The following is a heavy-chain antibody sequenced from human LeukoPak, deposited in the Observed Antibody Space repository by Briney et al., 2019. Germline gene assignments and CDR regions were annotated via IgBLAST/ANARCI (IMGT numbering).Heavy chain of an antibody. CDR2: IYSGGST. Sequence: PGGSLRLSCAASGFTFSSNYMSWVRQAPGKGLGWVSVIYSGGSTYYSDSVKGRFTISRDNSKNTLYLQMNSLRAEDTAVYYCARDLNVVVAATGQYDAFDIWGQGTMVTVSS. J-gene: IGHJ3*02. CDR3: ARDLNVVVAATGQYDAFDI. CDR1: GFTFSSNY. V-gene: IGHV3-66*02. D-gene: IGHD2-15*01.